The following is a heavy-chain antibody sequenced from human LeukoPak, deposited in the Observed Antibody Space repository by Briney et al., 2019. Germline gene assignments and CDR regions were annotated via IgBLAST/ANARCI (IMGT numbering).Heavy chain of an antibody. CDR3: ARRRDLYSGSYYPFDY. Sequence: GESLKISCKGSGYSFTSYWIGWVRPMPGKGLKWMGIIYPCDSDARYSLSFQGQVTISADKSISTAYLQWSSLKASDTAMYYCARRRDLYSGSYYPFDYWGQGTLVTVSS. J-gene: IGHJ4*02. D-gene: IGHD1-26*01. CDR2: IYPCDSDA. V-gene: IGHV5-51*01. CDR1: GYSFTSYW.